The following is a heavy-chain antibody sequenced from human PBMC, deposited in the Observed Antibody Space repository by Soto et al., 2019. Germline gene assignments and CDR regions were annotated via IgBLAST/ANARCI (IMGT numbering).Heavy chain of an antibody. CDR3: AKRTLRRLRFVETH. D-gene: IGHD3-3*01. CDR2: IYHSGTT. J-gene: IGHJ4*02. Sequence: QVQLQESGPGLVKPSGTLSLTCAVSGGSISSDDWWTWVRQTPGKGLEWIGEIYHSGTTNYNPSLMSRVTIAVDKAKSQFSLRLDSVTAADTAVYYCAKRTLRRLRFVETHWGQGTLVTVSS. V-gene: IGHV4-4*02. CDR1: GGSISSDDW.